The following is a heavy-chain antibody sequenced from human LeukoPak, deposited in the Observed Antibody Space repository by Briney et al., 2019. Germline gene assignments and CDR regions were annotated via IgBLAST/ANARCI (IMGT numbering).Heavy chain of an antibody. CDR2: ISSSSSYI. CDR3: ARGSGVKPLDY. J-gene: IGHJ4*02. CDR1: GFTFSNHG. Sequence: PGGSLRLSCAASGFTFSNHGMNWVRQAPGKGLEWVSSISSSSSYIYYADSVKGRFTISRDNAKNSLYLQMNSLRAEDTAVYYCARGSGVKPLDYWGQGTLVTVSS. V-gene: IGHV3-21*01.